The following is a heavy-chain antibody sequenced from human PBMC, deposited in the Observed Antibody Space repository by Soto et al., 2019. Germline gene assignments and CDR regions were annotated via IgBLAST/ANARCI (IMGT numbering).Heavy chain of an antibody. V-gene: IGHV3-30*03. Sequence: PGGTLRLSCAASGFTFSSYGMHWVRQAPGKGLEWVAVISYDGSNKYYADSVKGRFTISRDNSKNTLYLQMNSLRAEDTAVYYCAIGFSGLYRFDYWGQGTLVTVSS. D-gene: IGHD6-19*01. CDR3: AIGFSGLYRFDY. CDR1: GFTFSSYG. CDR2: ISYDGSNK. J-gene: IGHJ4*02.